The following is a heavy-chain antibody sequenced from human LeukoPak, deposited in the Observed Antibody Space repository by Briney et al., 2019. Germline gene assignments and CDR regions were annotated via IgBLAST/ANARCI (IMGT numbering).Heavy chain of an antibody. V-gene: IGHV1-69*05. D-gene: IGHD6-13*01. CDR2: IIPIFGTA. J-gene: IGHJ4*02. Sequence: SVKVSCKASGGTFSSYAISWVRQAPGQGLEWMGGIIPIFGTANYAQKFQGRVTITTDESTSTAYMELSSLRSEDTAVYYCAREGVAGTGLDYWGQGTLVTVSS. CDR1: GGTFSSYA. CDR3: AREGVAGTGLDY.